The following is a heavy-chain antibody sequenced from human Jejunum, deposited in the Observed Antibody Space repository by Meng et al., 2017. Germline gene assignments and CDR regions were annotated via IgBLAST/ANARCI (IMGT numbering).Heavy chain of an antibody. Sequence: SLKISCVGLGFTFDDYGMHLVRQAPGKGLEWGSSITYNRISVGYASSVKGRFTISRDNAKNSLYLQVDSLRVEDTALYYCVKDSDRITWYGSFDLWGQGTMVTVSS. CDR1: GFTFDDYG. CDR3: VKDSDRITWYGSFDL. V-gene: IGHV3-9*01. J-gene: IGHJ3*01. D-gene: IGHD3-16*01. CDR2: ITYNRISV.